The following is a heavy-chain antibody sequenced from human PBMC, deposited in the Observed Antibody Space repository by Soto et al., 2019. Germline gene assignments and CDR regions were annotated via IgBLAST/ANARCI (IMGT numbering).Heavy chain of an antibody. J-gene: IGHJ6*02. CDR3: AAAFALHINYYYYGMDV. V-gene: IGHV1-58*01. CDR1: GFTFTSSA. D-gene: IGHD1-26*01. CDR2: IVVGSGNT. Sequence: SVKVSCKASGFTFTSSAVQWVRQARGQRLEWIGWIVVGSGNTNYAQKFQERVTITRDMSTSTAYMELSSLRSEDTAVYYCAAAFALHINYYYYGMDVWGQGTTVTVSS.